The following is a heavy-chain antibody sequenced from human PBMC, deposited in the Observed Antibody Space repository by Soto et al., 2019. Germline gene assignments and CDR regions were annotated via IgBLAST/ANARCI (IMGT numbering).Heavy chain of an antibody. J-gene: IGHJ6*03. CDR2: IWYDGSNK. V-gene: IGHV3-33*01. Sequence: PGGSLRLSCAASGFTFSSYGMHWVRQAPGKGLEWVAVIWYDGSNKYYADSVKGRFTISRDNSKNTLYLQMNSLRAEDTAVYYCARREQSDYYYMDVWGKGTSVTVSS. CDR3: ARREQSDYYYMDV. CDR1: GFTFSSYG. D-gene: IGHD6-19*01.